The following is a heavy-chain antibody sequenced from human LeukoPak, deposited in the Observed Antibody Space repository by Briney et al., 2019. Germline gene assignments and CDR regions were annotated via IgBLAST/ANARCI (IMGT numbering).Heavy chain of an antibody. CDR2: INHSGST. J-gene: IGHJ4*02. CDR1: GGSFSGYY. V-gene: IGHV4-34*01. Sequence: SETLSLTCAVYGGSFSGYYWSWIRQPPGKGLEWIGEINHSGSTNYNPSLKSRVTISVDTSKNQFSLKLSSVTAADTAVYYCARVTRGYRGYDYPHYFDYWGQGTLVTVSS. CDR3: ARVTRGYRGYDYPHYFDY. D-gene: IGHD5-12*01.